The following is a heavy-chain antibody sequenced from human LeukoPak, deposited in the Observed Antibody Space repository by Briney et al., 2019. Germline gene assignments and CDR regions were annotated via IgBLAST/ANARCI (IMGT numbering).Heavy chain of an antibody. V-gene: IGHV3-48*03. Sequence: GGSLRLSCGASGFTFSSYEMNWVRQAPGKGLEWVSYISSSGSTMYYADSVKGRFTMSRDNAKNSLFLQMNSLRAEDSAVYYCAREWKTGGNRRFDYWGQGTLVTVSS. CDR3: AREWKTGGNRRFDY. CDR1: GFTFSSYE. CDR2: ISSSGSTM. D-gene: IGHD1-14*01. J-gene: IGHJ4*02.